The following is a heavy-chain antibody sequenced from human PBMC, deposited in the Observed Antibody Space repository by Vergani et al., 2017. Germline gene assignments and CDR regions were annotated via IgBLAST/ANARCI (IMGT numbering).Heavy chain of an antibody. J-gene: IGHJ4*02. CDR1: GFTFSSYG. Sequence: VQLVESGGGLIQPGGSLRLSCAASGFTFSSYGMHWVRQAPGKGLEWVAVISYDGSNKYYPGSVKGRFTISRENAKNSLYLQMNSLRAGDTAVYYCARGFGIAAAGTGDYWGQGTLVTVSS. CDR2: ISYDGSNK. D-gene: IGHD6-13*01. CDR3: ARGFGIAAAGTGDY. V-gene: IGHV3-30*03.